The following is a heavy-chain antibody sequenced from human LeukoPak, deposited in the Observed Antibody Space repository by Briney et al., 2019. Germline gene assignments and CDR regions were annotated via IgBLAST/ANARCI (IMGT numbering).Heavy chain of an antibody. J-gene: IGHJ3*02. CDR3: AKGKSIVVVVAGAFDI. CDR2: ISWNSGSI. CDR1: GFTFDDYA. D-gene: IGHD2-15*01. V-gene: IGHV3-9*01. Sequence: GGSLRLSCAASGFTFDDYAMHWVRQAPGKGLEWVSGISWNSGSIGYADSVKGRFTISRDNSKNTLYLQMSSLRAEDTAVYYCAKGKSIVVVVAGAFDIWGQGTMVTVSS.